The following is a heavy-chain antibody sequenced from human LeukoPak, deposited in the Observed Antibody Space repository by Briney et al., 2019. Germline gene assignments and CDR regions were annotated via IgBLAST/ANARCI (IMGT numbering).Heavy chain of an antibody. D-gene: IGHD1-26*01. CDR2: ISGSGGST. V-gene: IGHV3-23*01. Sequence: SGGSLRLSCAASGFTFSSYAMSWVRQAPGKGLEWVSAISGSGGSTYYADSVKGRFTISRDNSKNTLYLQMNSLRAEDTAVYYCAKNTVGAIDNWFDPWGQGTLVTVSS. CDR1: GFTFSSYA. CDR3: AKNTVGAIDNWFDP. J-gene: IGHJ5*02.